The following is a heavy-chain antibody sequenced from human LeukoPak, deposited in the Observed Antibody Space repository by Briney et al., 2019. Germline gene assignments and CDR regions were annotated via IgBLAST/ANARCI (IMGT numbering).Heavy chain of an antibody. CDR3: AKDKFPFFDY. V-gene: IGHV3-23*01. D-gene: IGHD2-21*01. J-gene: IGHJ4*02. Sequence: GGSLRLPCAASGFTFSSYAMSWVRQAPGKGLEWASAISGSGGSTYYADSVKGRFTISRDNSKNTLYLQMNSLRAEDTAVYYCAKDKFPFFDYWGQGTLVTVSS. CDR2: ISGSGGST. CDR1: GFTFSSYA.